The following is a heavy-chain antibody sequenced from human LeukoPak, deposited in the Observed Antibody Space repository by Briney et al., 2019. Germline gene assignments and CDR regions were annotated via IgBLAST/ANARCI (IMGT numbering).Heavy chain of an antibody. V-gene: IGHV1-18*04. D-gene: IGHD3-10*01. CDR3: ARDRAWFGELPSQL. Sequence: ASVKVSCKASGYTFTSYGISWVRRAPGQGLEWMGWISAYNGNTNYAQKLQGRVTMTTDTSTSTAYMELRSLRSDDTAVYYCARDRAWFGELPSQLWGQGTLVTVSS. J-gene: IGHJ4*02. CDR1: GYTFTSYG. CDR2: ISAYNGNT.